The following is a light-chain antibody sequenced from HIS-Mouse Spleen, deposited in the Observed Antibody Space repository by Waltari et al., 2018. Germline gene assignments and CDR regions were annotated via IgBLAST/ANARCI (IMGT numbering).Light chain of an antibody. J-gene: IGLJ3*02. V-gene: IGLV2-23*01. Sequence: QSALTQPASVSGSPGQSITISCTVTSSDVGSYNLVSWYQQHPGKAPKLMIYEGSKRPSGVSNRFSGSKSGNTASLTISGLQAEDEADYYCCSYAGISTWVFGGGTKLTVL. CDR3: CSYAGISTWV. CDR1: SSDVGSYNL. CDR2: EGS.